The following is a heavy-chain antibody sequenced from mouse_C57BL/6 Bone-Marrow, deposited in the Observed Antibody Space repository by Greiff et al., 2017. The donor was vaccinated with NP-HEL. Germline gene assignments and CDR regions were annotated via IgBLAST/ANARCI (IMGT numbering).Heavy chain of an antibody. CDR2: IDPSDSYT. Sequence: QVQLQQSGAELVMPGASVKLSCKASGYTFTSYWMHWVKQRPGQGLEWIGEIDPSDSYTNYNQKFKGKSTLTVDKSSSTAYMQLSSLTSEDSAVYYCARSGDSSGYGFAYWGQGTLVTVSA. V-gene: IGHV1-69*01. CDR1: GYTFTSYW. D-gene: IGHD3-2*02. J-gene: IGHJ3*01. CDR3: ARSGDSSGYGFAY.